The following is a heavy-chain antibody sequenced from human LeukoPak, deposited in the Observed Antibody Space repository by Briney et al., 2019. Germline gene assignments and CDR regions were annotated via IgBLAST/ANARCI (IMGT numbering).Heavy chain of an antibody. Sequence: AGGSLRLSCAASGFTVSTDYMNWVRQAPGKGLEWVSVIYSGGSTYYADSVKGRFTISRDNSKNTLYLQMNSLRAEDTAVYYCARGGTGVAGDFEYWGQGTLVTVSS. J-gene: IGHJ4*02. CDR3: ARGGTGVAGDFEY. CDR2: IYSGGST. CDR1: GFTVSTDY. V-gene: IGHV3-53*01. D-gene: IGHD6-19*01.